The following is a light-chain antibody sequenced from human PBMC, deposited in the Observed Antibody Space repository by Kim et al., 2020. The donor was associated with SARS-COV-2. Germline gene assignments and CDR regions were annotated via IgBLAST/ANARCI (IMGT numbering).Light chain of an antibody. J-gene: IGLJ3*02. CDR2: KDS. V-gene: IGLV3-27*01. CDR3: YSAADNNWL. Sequence: SVSPGQPARLTCSGDVLANRYARWYQQKPGQAPLLVIYKDSKRPAGIPERFSGSSSGTTVTLTISGAQVEDEADYYCYSAADNNWLFGGGTQLTVL. CDR1: VLANRY.